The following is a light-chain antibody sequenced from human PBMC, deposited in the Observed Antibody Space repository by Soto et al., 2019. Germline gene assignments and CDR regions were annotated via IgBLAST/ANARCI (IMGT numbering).Light chain of an antibody. CDR2: EVT. CDR3: CSAANRLSVVV. V-gene: IGLV2-23*02. J-gene: IGLJ2*01. CDR1: SSDVGNYNL. Sequence: QSALTQPASVSGSPGPSITISCTGTSSDVGNYNLVSWYQHHPGTAPKLMVYEVTKRPSGVYSRFSGSKSGNTASLTISGRLADDEADYYCCSAANRLSVVVFGGGTKLTVL.